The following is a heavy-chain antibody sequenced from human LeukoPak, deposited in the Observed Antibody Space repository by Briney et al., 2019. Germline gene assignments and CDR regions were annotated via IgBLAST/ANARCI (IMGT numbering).Heavy chain of an antibody. CDR2: ISGSGGST. Sequence: TGGSLRLSCAASGFTFSSYAMSWVRQAPGKGLEWVSAISGSGGSTYYADSVKGRFTISRDNSKNTLYLQMNSLRAEDTAVYYCAKDAVLLWFGESSSDFDYWGQGTLVTVSS. CDR1: GFTFSSYA. D-gene: IGHD3-10*01. V-gene: IGHV3-23*01. J-gene: IGHJ4*02. CDR3: AKDAVLLWFGESSSDFDY.